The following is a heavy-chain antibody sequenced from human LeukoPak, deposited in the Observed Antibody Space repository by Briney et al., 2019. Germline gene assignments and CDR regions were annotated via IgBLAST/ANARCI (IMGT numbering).Heavy chain of an antibody. CDR3: ARLKTGSRGSYYLDF. CDR1: GFSFSSYS. J-gene: IGHJ4*02. CDR2: ISSFGTDI. Sequence: PGGSLRLSCAASGFSFSSYSINWVRQAPGKRLEWVSSISSFGTDIFYEDSVRGRFTVSRDNARNSMDLQMKSLRAEDTAVYYCARLKTGSRGSYYLDFLARETRVPVS. V-gene: IGHV3-21*01. D-gene: IGHD3-10*01.